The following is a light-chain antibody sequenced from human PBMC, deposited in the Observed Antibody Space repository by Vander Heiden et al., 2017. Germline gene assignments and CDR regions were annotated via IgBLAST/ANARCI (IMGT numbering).Light chain of an antibody. V-gene: IGKV1-39*01. CDR1: PCISSY. J-gene: IGKJ5*01. Sequence: DIQLTLSPPSLSASVGDRVTITCRASPCISSYLNWYQQKPGTPPKLPILTPSSMQSRVPSRRISSRAATDYTPIIISRQPEEYATNYCQQNDNSPSSTFGQGTQLEIK. CDR2: TPS. CDR3: QQNDNSPSST.